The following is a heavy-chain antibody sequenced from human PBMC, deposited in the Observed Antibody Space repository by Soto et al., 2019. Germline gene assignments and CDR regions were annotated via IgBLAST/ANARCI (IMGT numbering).Heavy chain of an antibody. Sequence: ASVKVSCKASGYTFTSYAMHWVRQAPGQRLECMGWINAGNDNIKYSQKFQGRVTITTDKSTSTAYMELSSLRSEDTAVYYCAADIVAPWGQGTQVTVSS. V-gene: IGHV1-3*01. CDR3: AADIVAP. D-gene: IGHD2-15*01. J-gene: IGHJ5*02. CDR1: GYTFTSYA. CDR2: INAGNDNI.